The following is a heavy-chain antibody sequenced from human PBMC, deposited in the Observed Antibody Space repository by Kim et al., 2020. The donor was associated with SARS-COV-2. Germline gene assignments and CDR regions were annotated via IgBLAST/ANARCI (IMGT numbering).Heavy chain of an antibody. CDR1: GGSFSGYY. CDR2: INHSGST. Sequence: SETLSLTCAVYGGSFSGYYWSWIRQPPGKGLEWIGEINHSGSTNYNPSLKSRVTISVDTSKNQFSLNLSSVTAADTAVYYCARVRRQLDLFDLYYVGMDAWGAGGTGTVSS. J-gene: IGHJ6*04. V-gene: IGHV4-34*01. CDR3: ARVRRQLDLFDLYYVGMDA. D-gene: IGHD6-6*01.